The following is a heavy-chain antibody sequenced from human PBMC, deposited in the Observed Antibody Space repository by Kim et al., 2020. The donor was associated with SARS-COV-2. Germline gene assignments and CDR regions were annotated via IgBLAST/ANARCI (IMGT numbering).Heavy chain of an antibody. V-gene: IGHV1-69*13. J-gene: IGHJ2*01. Sequence: SVKFSCKASGGTFSSYAISWVRQAPGQGLEWMGGIIPIFGTANYAQKFQGRVTITADESTSTAYMELSSLRSEDTAVYYCAREGPHYYDSSGYSSPSDLWGRGTLVTVSS. CDR3: AREGPHYYDSSGYSSPSDL. CDR2: IIPIFGTA. D-gene: IGHD3-22*01. CDR1: GGTFSSYA.